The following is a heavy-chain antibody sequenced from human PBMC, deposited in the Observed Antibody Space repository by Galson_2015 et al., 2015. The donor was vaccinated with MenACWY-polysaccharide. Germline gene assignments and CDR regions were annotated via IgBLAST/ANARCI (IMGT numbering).Heavy chain of an antibody. J-gene: IGHJ3*02. V-gene: IGHV3-48*02. CDR1: GFTFSNYN. CDR3: ARYGAHSCTWHEAFDI. D-gene: IGHD2-2*01. CDR2: ISSSSATI. Sequence: SLRLSCAASGFTFSNYNMNWVRQAPGKGLEWVSYISSSSATIYYADSVKGRFTISRDNAKNSLYLQMNSLRDEDTSVYYCARYGAHSCTWHEAFDIWGQGTMVTVSS.